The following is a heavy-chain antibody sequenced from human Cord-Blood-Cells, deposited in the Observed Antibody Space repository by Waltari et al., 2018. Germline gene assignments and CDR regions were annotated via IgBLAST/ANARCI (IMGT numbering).Heavy chain of an antibody. J-gene: IGHJ5*02. CDR2: INPNSGGT. Sequence: QVQLVQSGAEVKKPGASVKVSCKASGYTFTGYYMHWVRQAPGQGLEWMGWINPNSGGTNYAQKFQGWVTMTRDTSISTAYMELSRLRSDDTAVYYCARDVVYCSGGSCYCWFDPWGQGTLVTVSS. CDR1: GYTFTGYY. V-gene: IGHV1-2*04. CDR3: ARDVVYCSGGSCYCWFDP. D-gene: IGHD2-15*01.